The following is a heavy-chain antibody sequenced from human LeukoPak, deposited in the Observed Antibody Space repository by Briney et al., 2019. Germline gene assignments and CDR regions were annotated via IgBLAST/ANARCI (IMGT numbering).Heavy chain of an antibody. V-gene: IGHV3-53*01. CDR3: ARDRVTRGYSYGIPLYGMDV. CDR2: IYSGGST. Sequence: PGGSLRLSCAASGFTVSSSYMIWVRQAPGKGLEWVSVIYSGGSTYYADSVKGRFTISRDNSKNTLYLQMNCLRAEDTAVYYCARDRVTRGYSYGIPLYGMDVWGQGTTVTVSS. J-gene: IGHJ6*02. CDR1: GFTVSSSY. D-gene: IGHD5-18*01.